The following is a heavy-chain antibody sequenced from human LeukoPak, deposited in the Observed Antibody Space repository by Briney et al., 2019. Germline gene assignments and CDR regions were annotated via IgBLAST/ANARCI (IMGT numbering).Heavy chain of an antibody. CDR3: AREGRGGWGVYGMDV. D-gene: IGHD6-19*01. Sequence: PSETLSLTCTVSGGSISSYYWSWIRQPPGKGLEWIGYIYYSGSTNYNPSLKSRVTISVDTSKNQFSLKLSSVTAADTAVYYCAREGRGGWGVYGMDVWGQGTTVTVSS. CDR1: GGSISSYY. V-gene: IGHV4-59*01. J-gene: IGHJ6*02. CDR2: IYYSGST.